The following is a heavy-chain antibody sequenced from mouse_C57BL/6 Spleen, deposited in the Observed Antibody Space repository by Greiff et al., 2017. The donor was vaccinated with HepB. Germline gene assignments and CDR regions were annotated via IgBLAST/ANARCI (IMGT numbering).Heavy chain of an antibody. V-gene: IGHV5-17*01. Sequence: EVQRVESGGGLVKPGGSLKLSCAASGFTFSDYAMHWVRQAPEKGLEWVAYISSGSSTIYYADTVKGRFTISRDNAKNTLFLKMTSLRSEDTAMYYCARNYAMDYWGQGTSVTVSS. J-gene: IGHJ4*01. CDR2: ISSGSSTI. CDR3: ARNYAMDY. CDR1: GFTFSDYA.